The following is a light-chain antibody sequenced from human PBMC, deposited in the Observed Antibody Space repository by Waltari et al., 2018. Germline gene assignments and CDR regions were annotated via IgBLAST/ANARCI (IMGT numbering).Light chain of an antibody. CDR3: QHYVRLPAT. J-gene: IGKJ1*01. V-gene: IGKV3-20*01. CDR1: QSVSRS. CDR2: GAS. Sequence: EIVFTQSPGTLSLSPGERATLPCRASQSVSRSLAWYQQKPGQAPRLLIYGASNRAAGIPDRFSGSGSGTDFSLTISRLEPEDFAVYYCQHYVRLPATFGQGTKVEIK.